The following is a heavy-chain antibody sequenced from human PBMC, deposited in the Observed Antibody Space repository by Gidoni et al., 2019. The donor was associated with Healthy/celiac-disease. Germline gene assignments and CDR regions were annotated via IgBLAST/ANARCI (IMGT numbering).Heavy chain of an antibody. Sequence: EVQLVESGGGLVQPGRSLRLSCAASGFTFDDYAMPWVRQAPGKGLEWVSGISWNSGSIGYADSVKGRFTISRDNAKNSLYLQMNSLRAEDTALYYCAKDIGDWGDWCAFDYWGQGTLVTVSS. V-gene: IGHV3-9*01. CDR1: GFTFDDYA. CDR2: ISWNSGSI. CDR3: AKDIGDWGDWCAFDY. D-gene: IGHD2-8*02. J-gene: IGHJ4*02.